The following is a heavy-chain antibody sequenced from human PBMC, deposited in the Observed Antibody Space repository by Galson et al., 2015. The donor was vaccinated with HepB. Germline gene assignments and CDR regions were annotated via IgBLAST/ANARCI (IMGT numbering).Heavy chain of an antibody. V-gene: IGHV1-18*01. D-gene: IGHD3-10*01. CDR1: GYTFTSYG. CDR2: ISAYNGNT. CDR3: AREWFGELLGTNYYYYGMDV. Sequence: SVKVSCKASGYTFTSYGISWVRQAPGQGLEWMGWISAYNGNTNYAQKLQGRVTMTTDTSTSTAYMELRSLRSDDTAVYYCAREWFGELLGTNYYYYGMDVWGQGTTVTVSS. J-gene: IGHJ6*02.